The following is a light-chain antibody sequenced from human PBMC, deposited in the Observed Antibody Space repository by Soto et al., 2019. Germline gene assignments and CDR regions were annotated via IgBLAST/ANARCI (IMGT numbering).Light chain of an antibody. CDR3: QQANSFPPT. CDR1: QGISNW. Sequence: DIQMTQSPSSVSASVGDRVTITCRASQGISNWLAWYQQKPGKAPKLLIYAASGLQRGVPSRFSGSGFGTDFTLPIRSLQPEDFATYHCQQANSFPPTFGGGTKVDIK. CDR2: AAS. J-gene: IGKJ4*01. V-gene: IGKV1-12*01.